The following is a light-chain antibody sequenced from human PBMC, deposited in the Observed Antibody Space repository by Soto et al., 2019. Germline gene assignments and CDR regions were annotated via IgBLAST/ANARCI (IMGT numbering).Light chain of an antibody. CDR3: QQLNGYPRA. V-gene: IGKV1-9*01. Sequence: DIQLTQSPSYLSASVGDTVTITCRASQGMSTYLAWYQQKPGKVPKLLICSASTLQSGVPPRFSGGGSGTEFTLTISTLQPDDSGIYYCQQLNGYPRAFGGGTNVEIK. J-gene: IGKJ4*01. CDR1: QGMSTY. CDR2: SAS.